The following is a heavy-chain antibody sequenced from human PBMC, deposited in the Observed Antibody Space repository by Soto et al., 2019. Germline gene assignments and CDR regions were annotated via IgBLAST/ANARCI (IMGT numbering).Heavy chain of an antibody. CDR1: GFTFSSYG. CDR3: AKDLVYYDFWSGYYTGYYYYGMDV. Sequence: PGGSLRLSCAASGFTFSSYGMHWVRQAPGKGLEWVAVISYDGSNKYYADSVKGRFTISRDNSKNTLYLQMNSLRAEDTAVYYCAKDLVYYDFWSGYYTGYYYYGMDVWGQGTTVTVSS. V-gene: IGHV3-30*18. J-gene: IGHJ6*02. D-gene: IGHD3-3*01. CDR2: ISYDGSNK.